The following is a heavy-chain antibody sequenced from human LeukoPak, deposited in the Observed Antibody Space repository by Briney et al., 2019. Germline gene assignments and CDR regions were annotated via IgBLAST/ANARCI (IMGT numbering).Heavy chain of an antibody. CDR1: GGTFSSYA. V-gene: IGHV1-69*05. J-gene: IGHJ5*02. CDR3: ARSGYCSSTSCDNWFDP. Sequence: SVEVSCKASGGTFSSYAISWVRQAPGQGLEWMGGIIPIFGTANYAQKFQGRVTITTDESTSTAYMELSSLRSEDTAVYYCARSGYCSSTSCDNWFDPWGQGTLVTVSS. CDR2: IIPIFGTA. D-gene: IGHD2-2*01.